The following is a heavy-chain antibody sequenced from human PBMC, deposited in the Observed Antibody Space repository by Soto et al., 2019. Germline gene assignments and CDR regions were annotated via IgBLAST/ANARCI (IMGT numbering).Heavy chain of an antibody. J-gene: IGHJ1*01. V-gene: IGHV4-34*01. CDR2: INHSGSS. D-gene: IGHD3-22*01. Sequence: SETLSLTCAVYGGSFNGYYWSWIRQPPGKGLEWIGEINHSGSSNYNPSLKSRVTISVDTSKNQFSLKLSSVTAADTAVYYCARDRVESGYPEYFQHWGQGTLVTV. CDR3: ARDRVESGYPEYFQH. CDR1: GGSFNGYY.